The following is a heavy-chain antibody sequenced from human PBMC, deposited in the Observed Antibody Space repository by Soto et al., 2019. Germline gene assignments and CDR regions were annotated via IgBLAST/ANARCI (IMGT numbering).Heavy chain of an antibody. CDR2: INHSGST. D-gene: IGHD3-3*01. CDR1: GGSFSGYY. Sequence: SETLSLTCAVYGGSFSGYYWSWIRQPPGKGLEWIGEINHSGSTNYNPSLKSRVTISVDTSKNQFSLKLSSVTAADTAVYYCAREDWDITIFGVVIWAWFDPWGQGTLVTVSS. V-gene: IGHV4-34*01. CDR3: AREDWDITIFGVVIWAWFDP. J-gene: IGHJ5*02.